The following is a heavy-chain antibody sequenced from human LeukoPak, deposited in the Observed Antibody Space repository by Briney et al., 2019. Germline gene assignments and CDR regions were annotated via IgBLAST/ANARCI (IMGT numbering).Heavy chain of an antibody. V-gene: IGHV3-30-3*01. CDR2: ILYDGSNK. CDR1: GFTFSIST. J-gene: IGHJ4*02. CDR3: ARGVARSSTSSVDY. Sequence: PGTSLRLSCAASGFTFSISTLLWVRQAPGQGLEWVAVILYDGSNKYYTDSVKDRFTISRDNSKNTLYLQINSLRVEDTALYYCARGVARSSTSSVDYWGQGTLVTVSS. D-gene: IGHD2-2*01.